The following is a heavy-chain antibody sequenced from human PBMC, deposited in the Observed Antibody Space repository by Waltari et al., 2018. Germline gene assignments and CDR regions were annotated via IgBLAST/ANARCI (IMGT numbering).Heavy chain of an antibody. J-gene: IGHJ4*02. V-gene: IGHV1-2*04. Sequence: QVQLVQSGAEVKKPGASVKVSCKASGSTFTGYYTHGVRQAPGQGLEWMGWINPNSGGTNYAQKFQGWVTMTRDTSISTAYMELSRLRSDDTAVYYCALLVAEGQLDPSFDYWGQGTLVTVSS. CDR2: INPNSGGT. D-gene: IGHD6-13*01. CDR1: GSTFTGYY. CDR3: ALLVAEGQLDPSFDY.